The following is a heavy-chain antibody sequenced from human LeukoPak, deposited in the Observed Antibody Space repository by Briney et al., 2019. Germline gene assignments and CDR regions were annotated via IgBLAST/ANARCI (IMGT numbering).Heavy chain of an antibody. CDR3: ARDLKAAASPYYYYYYGMDV. J-gene: IGHJ6*02. Sequence: SVKVFCKASGGTFSSYAISWVRQAPGQGLEWMRRIIPILGIANYAQKFQGRVTITADKSTSTAYMELSSLRSEDTAVYYCARDLKAAASPYYYYYYGMDVWGQGTTVTVSS. D-gene: IGHD6-13*01. CDR1: GGTFSSYA. CDR2: IIPILGIA. V-gene: IGHV1-69*04.